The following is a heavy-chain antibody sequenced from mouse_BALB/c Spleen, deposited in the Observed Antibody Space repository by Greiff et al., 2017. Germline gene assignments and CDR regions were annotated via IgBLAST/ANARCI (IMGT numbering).Heavy chain of an antibody. Sequence: EVHLVESGGGLVQPGGSLRLSCATSGFTFTDYYMSWVRQPPGKALEWLGFIRNKANGYTTEYSASVKGRFTISRDNSQSILYLQMNTLRAEDSATYYCARAPDGYYVWYFDVWGAGTTVTVSS. CDR3: ARAPDGYYVWYFDV. V-gene: IGHV7-3*02. CDR2: IRNKANGYTT. CDR1: GFTFTDYY. D-gene: IGHD2-3*01. J-gene: IGHJ1*01.